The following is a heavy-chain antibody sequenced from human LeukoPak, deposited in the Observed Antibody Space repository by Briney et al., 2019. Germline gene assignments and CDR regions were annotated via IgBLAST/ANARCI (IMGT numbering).Heavy chain of an antibody. J-gene: IGHJ4*02. CDR2: IYTSGST. V-gene: IGHV4-61*02. D-gene: IGHD3-22*01. CDR1: GGSISSGSYY. CDR3: ARGAMIDHKTDY. Sequence: SETLSLTCTVSGGSISSGSYYWSWIRQPAGKGLEWIGRIYTSGSTNYNPSLKSRVTISVDTSKNQFSLKLSSVTAADTAVYYCARGAMIDHKTDYWGQGTLVTVSS.